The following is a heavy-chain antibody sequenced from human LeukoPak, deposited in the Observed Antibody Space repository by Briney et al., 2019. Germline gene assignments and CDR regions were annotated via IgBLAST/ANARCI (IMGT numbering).Heavy chain of an antibody. CDR2: IYYSGST. CDR1: GGSISSYY. J-gene: IGHJ5*02. Sequence: PSETLSLTCTVSGGSISSYYWSWIRQPPGKALEWIGYIYYSGSTNYNPSLKSRVTISVDTSKNQFSLKLSSVTAADTAVYYCARDRGQWLLNWFDPWGQGTLVTVSS. D-gene: IGHD6-19*01. V-gene: IGHV4-59*01. CDR3: ARDRGQWLLNWFDP.